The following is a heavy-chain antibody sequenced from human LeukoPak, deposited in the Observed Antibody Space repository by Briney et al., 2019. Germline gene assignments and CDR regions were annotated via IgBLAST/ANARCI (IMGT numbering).Heavy chain of an antibody. V-gene: IGHV4-39*01. Sequence: PSETLSLTCTVSGGSISSSSYYWGWIRQPPGKGLEWIGSIYYSGSTYYNPSLKSRVTISVDTSKNQFSLKRSSVTTADTAVYYCARPGGSGSRWGSWGQGTLVTVSS. CDR3: ARPGGSGSRWGS. CDR2: IYYSGST. D-gene: IGHD3-10*01. CDR1: GGSISSSSYY. J-gene: IGHJ4*02.